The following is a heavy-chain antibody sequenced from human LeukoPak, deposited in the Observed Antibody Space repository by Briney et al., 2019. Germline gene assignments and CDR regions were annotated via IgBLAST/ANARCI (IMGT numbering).Heavy chain of an antibody. CDR2: IYYSGST. CDR3: ARDGVGATKATDY. J-gene: IGHJ4*02. V-gene: IGHV4-39*07. CDR1: GGSISSSSYY. D-gene: IGHD1-26*01. Sequence: ASETLSLTCTVSGGSISSSSYYWGWLRQPPGKGLEWIVSIYYSGSTYYNPSLKSRVTISVDTSKNQFSLKLSSVTAADTAVYYCARDGVGATKATDYWGQGTLVTVSS.